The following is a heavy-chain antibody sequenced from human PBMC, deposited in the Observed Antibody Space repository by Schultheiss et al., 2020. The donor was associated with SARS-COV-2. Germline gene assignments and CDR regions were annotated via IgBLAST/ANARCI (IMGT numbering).Heavy chain of an antibody. Sequence: ASVKVSCKASGYTFTSYDITWVRQAPGQGLEWMGWVNPNSGGTNYAQKFQGRVTMTRNTSISTAYMELSSLRSEDTAVYYCARGPRSGWYVPYYYYGMDVWGQGTTVTVSS. CDR1: GYTFTSYD. CDR2: VNPNSGGT. V-gene: IGHV1-8*01. D-gene: IGHD6-19*01. CDR3: ARGPRSGWYVPYYYYGMDV. J-gene: IGHJ6*02.